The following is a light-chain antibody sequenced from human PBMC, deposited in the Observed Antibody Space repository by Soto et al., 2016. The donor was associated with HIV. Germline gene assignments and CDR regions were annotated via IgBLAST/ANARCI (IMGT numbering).Light chain of an antibody. CDR2: NDN. CDR1: NIGSKS. CDR3: QVWDSDSDQYV. J-gene: IGLJ1*01. V-gene: IGLV3-21*03. Sequence: SYVVTQAPSVSVAPEKTARITCGGNNIGSKSVHWYQQKPGQAPVLVVYNDNDRPSGIPERFSGSNSGNTAALTISRVEAGDEADYYCQVWDSDSDQYVFGTGTKVTV.